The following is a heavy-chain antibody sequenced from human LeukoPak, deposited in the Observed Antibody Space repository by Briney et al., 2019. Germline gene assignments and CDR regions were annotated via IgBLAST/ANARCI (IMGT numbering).Heavy chain of an antibody. V-gene: IGHV3-21*01. CDR2: ISSSNNYI. CDR1: GFTFSNYN. CDR3: ARRSPNYYFDY. J-gene: IGHJ4*02. Sequence: SGGSLRLSCAASGFTFSNYNMNWVRQAPGRGLEWVSSISSSNNYIYYADSVKGRFTISRDNAKNSLYLQMNSLRAEDTAVYYCARRSPNYYFDYWGLGTPVTASS.